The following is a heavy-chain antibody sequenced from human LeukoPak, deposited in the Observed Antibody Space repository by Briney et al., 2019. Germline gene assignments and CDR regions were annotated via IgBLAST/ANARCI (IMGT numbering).Heavy chain of an antibody. CDR3: ARVYYDFWSGYSTLYYFDY. J-gene: IGHJ4*02. CDR1: GGSISSYY. Sequence: SETLSLTCTVSGGSISSYYWSWIRQPPGKGLEWIGYIYYSGSTNYNPSLKSRVTISVDTSKNQFSLKLSSVTAADTAVYYCARVYYDFWSGYSTLYYFDYWGQGTLVTVSS. CDR2: IYYSGST. D-gene: IGHD3-3*01. V-gene: IGHV4-59*01.